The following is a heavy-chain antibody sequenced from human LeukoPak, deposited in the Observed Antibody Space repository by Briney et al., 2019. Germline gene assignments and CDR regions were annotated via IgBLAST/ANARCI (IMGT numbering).Heavy chain of an antibody. CDR2: ISYDGSNK. CDR3: AKGITMIVVPGFDY. J-gene: IGHJ4*02. Sequence: GGSLRLSCAASGFTFSSYAMHWVRQAPGKGLEWVAVISYDGSNKYYADSVKGRFTISRDNSKNTLYLQMNSLRAEDTAVYYCAKGITMIVVPGFDYWGQGTLVTVSS. CDR1: GFTFSSYA. V-gene: IGHV3-30*04. D-gene: IGHD3-22*01.